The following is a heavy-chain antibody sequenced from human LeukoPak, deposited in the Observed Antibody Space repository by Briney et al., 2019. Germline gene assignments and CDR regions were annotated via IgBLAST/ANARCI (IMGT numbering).Heavy chain of an antibody. V-gene: IGHV3-23*01. CDR1: GLTFSNYA. D-gene: IGHD4-17*01. J-gene: IGHJ3*01. Sequence: PGGSLRLSCAASGLTFSNYAMTWVRQAPGKGLEWISCITGRGGTSYTDSVKGRFTVYRDNSKNTLYLQMNSLRVGDTALYYCAKDPNGDYVGAFDSWGQGTMVTVSS. CDR2: ITGRGGT. CDR3: AKDPNGDYVGAFDS.